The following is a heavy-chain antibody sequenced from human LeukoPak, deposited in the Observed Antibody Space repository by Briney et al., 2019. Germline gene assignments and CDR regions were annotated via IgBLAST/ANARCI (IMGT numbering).Heavy chain of an antibody. CDR2: IYYSGST. Sequence: ASETLSLTCTVPGGSISSYYWSWVRQPPGKGLGWIGYIYYSGSTNHNPSLKSRITISVATSKNQFALKLSSVTAADTAVYYCARRVAGSGPHNWFDPWGQGTLVTVSS. D-gene: IGHD1-14*01. CDR1: GGSISSYY. V-gene: IGHV4-59*08. J-gene: IGHJ5*02. CDR3: ARRVAGSGPHNWFDP.